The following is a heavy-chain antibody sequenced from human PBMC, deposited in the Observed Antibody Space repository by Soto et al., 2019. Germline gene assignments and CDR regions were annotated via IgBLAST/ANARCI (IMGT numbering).Heavy chain of an antibody. D-gene: IGHD1-26*01. J-gene: IGHJ5*02. V-gene: IGHV3-23*01. CDR2: ISGSGGST. CDR3: AKDGWELLRGFDP. Sequence: EVQLLESGGGLVQPGGSLRLSCAASGFTFSSYAMSWVRQAPGKGLEWVSAISGSGGSTNYADSVKGRFTISRDNSTNTLYLQMNSLRAEDTAVYYCAKDGWELLRGFDPWGQGTLVTVSS. CDR1: GFTFSSYA.